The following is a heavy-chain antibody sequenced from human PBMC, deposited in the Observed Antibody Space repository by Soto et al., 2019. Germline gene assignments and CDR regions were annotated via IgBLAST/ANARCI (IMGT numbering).Heavy chain of an antibody. CDR2: IYYSGST. D-gene: IGHD6-6*01. Sequence: LSLTCTVSGGSISSGGYYWSWIRQHPGKGLEWIGYIYYSGSTYYNPSLKSRVTISVDTSKNQFSLKLSSVTAADTAVYYCARVYSSSSPFDYWGQGTLVTVSS. CDR3: ARVYSSSSPFDY. V-gene: IGHV4-31*03. J-gene: IGHJ4*02. CDR1: GGSISSGGYY.